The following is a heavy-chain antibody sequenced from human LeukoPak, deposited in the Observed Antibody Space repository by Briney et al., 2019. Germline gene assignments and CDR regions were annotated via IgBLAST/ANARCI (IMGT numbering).Heavy chain of an antibody. Sequence: KPSETLSLTCTVSGGSISSYYWSWIRQPPGKGLEWIGYIYYSGSTNYNPSLKSRVTISVDTSKNQFSLKLSSVTAADTAVYYCARARYDTSGYRFDYWGQGTLVTLSS. D-gene: IGHD3-22*01. J-gene: IGHJ4*02. CDR2: IYYSGST. V-gene: IGHV4-59*01. CDR3: ARARYDTSGYRFDY. CDR1: GGSISSYY.